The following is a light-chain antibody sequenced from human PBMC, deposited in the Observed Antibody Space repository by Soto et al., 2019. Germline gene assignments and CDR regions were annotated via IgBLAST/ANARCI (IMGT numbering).Light chain of an antibody. Sequence: EIVLTQSPATLSLSPGERATLSCRASQSVSSFLAWYQKKPGQAPRLLIYDASNRATGIPARFSGSGSGTDFTLTISSLEPEDFAVYYCQQRSNWMYTFGQGTKLEIK. CDR1: QSVSSF. CDR3: QQRSNWMYT. CDR2: DAS. V-gene: IGKV3-11*01. J-gene: IGKJ2*01.